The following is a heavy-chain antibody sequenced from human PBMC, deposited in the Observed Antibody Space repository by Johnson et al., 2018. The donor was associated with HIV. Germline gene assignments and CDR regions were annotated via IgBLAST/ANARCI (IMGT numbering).Heavy chain of an antibody. CDR3: ARDRGYDAFDI. Sequence: QVQLVESGGGLVEPGGSLRLSCAASGFTFSSYGMHWVRQAPGKGLEWVAVIWYDGSNEYYADSVKGRLTISRDNAKNTLYLQMNSLRAEDTAVYFCARDRGYDAFDIWGQGTMVTVSS. CDR1: GFTFSSYG. J-gene: IGHJ3*02. D-gene: IGHD3-22*01. CDR2: IWYDGSNE. V-gene: IGHV3-33*01.